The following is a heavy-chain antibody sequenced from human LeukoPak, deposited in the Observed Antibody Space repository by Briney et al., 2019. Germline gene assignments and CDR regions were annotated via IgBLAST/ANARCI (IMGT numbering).Heavy chain of an antibody. CDR2: ISASGLTA. CDR1: GFIFNNSG. Sequence: GGSLRLSCAASGFIFNNSGMGWVRQAPGRGLEWVSAISASGLTAYYGDSVKGRFTISRDNAKNTLYLHMSSLRGEDTAIYYCTENTWGRGTRVTVFS. V-gene: IGHV3-23*01. J-gene: IGHJ4*02. CDR3: TENT.